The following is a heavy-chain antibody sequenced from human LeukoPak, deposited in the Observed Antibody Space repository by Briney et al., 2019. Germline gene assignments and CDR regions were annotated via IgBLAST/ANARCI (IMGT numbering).Heavy chain of an antibody. Sequence: PGGSLRLSCAASGFTFSSYAMSWVRQALGKGLEWVSAISGSGGSTYYADSVKGRFTISRDNSKNTLYLQMNSLRAEDTAVYYCAKTYSSGWSSAEYFQHWGQGTLVTVSS. CDR1: GFTFSSYA. J-gene: IGHJ1*01. CDR3: AKTYSSGWSSAEYFQH. V-gene: IGHV3-23*01. D-gene: IGHD6-19*01. CDR2: ISGSGGST.